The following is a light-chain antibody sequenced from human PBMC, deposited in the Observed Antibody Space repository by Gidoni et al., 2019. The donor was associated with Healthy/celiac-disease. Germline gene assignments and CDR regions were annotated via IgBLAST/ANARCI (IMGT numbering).Light chain of an antibody. J-gene: IGKJ4*01. V-gene: IGKV3-11*01. CDR3: QQRSTWPLT. Sequence: EIGLTQSTATLSLSPGERATLACRASQSVSSYLAWYQQKPGQAPRLLIYDASNRATGIPARFSGSGSGTDFTLTLSSLELEDVAVYYCQQRSTWPLTFGGGTKVEIK. CDR1: QSVSSY. CDR2: DAS.